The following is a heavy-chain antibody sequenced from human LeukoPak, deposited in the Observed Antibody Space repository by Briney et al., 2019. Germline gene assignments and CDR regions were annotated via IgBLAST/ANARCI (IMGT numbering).Heavy chain of an antibody. CDR3: ARVLQGYYYYYMDV. CDR2: TRNKANSYTT. V-gene: IGHV3-72*01. J-gene: IGHJ6*03. D-gene: IGHD2-15*01. Sequence: PAGSLRLSCAASGFTFSDHYMDWVRQAPGKGLEWVGRTRNKANSYTTEYAASVKGRFTISRDDSKNSLYLQMNSLKTEDTAVYYCARVLQGYYYYYMDVWGKGTTVTVSS. CDR1: GFTFSDHY.